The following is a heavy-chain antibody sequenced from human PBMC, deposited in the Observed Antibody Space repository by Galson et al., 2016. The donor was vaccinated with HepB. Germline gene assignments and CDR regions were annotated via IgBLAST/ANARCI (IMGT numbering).Heavy chain of an antibody. V-gene: IGHV3-30*18. CDR3: AKVFRQYSYGYSGWYFDL. J-gene: IGHJ2*01. CDR2: IPPDGNII. Sequence: SLRLSCAASGFSFSTYGMHWVRQAPGKGLEWVAVIPPDGNIIHSADSVKGRFTISRDNSKTTLFLQMNSLRIDDTAVYYCAKVFRQYSYGYSGWYFDLWGRGTLVTVSS. CDR1: GFSFSTYG. D-gene: IGHD5-18*01.